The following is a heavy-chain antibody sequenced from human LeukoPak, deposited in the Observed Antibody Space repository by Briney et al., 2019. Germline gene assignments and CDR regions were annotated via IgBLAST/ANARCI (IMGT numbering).Heavy chain of an antibody. Sequence: GGSLRLSCAASGFTFSNYWMHWVRQAPGKGLAWVSRINTDGSSTSYADSVKGRFTISRDNAKNTLYLQMNSLRAEDTAVYYCARSLPYYYDSSGPENWGQGSLVTVSS. CDR2: INTDGSST. CDR3: ARSLPYYYDSSGPEN. V-gene: IGHV3-74*01. CDR1: GFTFSNYW. D-gene: IGHD3-22*01. J-gene: IGHJ4*02.